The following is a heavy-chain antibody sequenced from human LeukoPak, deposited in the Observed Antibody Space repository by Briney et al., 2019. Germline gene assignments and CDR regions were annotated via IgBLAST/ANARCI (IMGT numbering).Heavy chain of an antibody. CDR1: GVTFGVYA. Sequence: GGSPRLSCTASGVTFGVYAMSWVRQTPGEGLEWVWFIRGKAYGGATHYAASVKGRFPMSRDDFKSTADLQMNSLKTEDAAVYYCTRDPGYSSAPRPFDYWGQGTLVTVSS. CDR2: IRGKAYGGAT. CDR3: TRDPGYSSAPRPFDY. D-gene: IGHD6-25*01. V-gene: IGHV3-49*04. J-gene: IGHJ4*02.